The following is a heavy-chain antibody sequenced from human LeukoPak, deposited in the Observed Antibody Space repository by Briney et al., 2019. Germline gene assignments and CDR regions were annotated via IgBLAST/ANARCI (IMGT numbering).Heavy chain of an antibody. CDR3: ARGDSSSWHLDY. V-gene: IGHV1-2*02. D-gene: IGHD6-13*01. Sequence: ASVNVSCKSSGTTLTGYYIHWVRQAPGQGLEWMGWISPYSGGTNYAQKFQGRVTMTRDTSITTAYMEVHRLTSDDTAVYYCARGDSSSWHLDYWGQGSLVTVSS. CDR2: ISPYSGGT. J-gene: IGHJ4*02. CDR1: GTTLTGYY.